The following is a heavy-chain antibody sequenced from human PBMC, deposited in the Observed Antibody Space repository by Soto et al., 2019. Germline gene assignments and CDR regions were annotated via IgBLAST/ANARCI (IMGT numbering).Heavy chain of an antibody. CDR1: GYTFTGYY. CDR3: ARALYYYDSSGSVFDY. CDR2: INPNSGGT. D-gene: IGHD3-22*01. J-gene: IGHJ4*02. Sequence: QVQLVQSGAEVKKPGASVKVSCKASGYTFTGYYMHWVRQAPGQGLEWMGWINPNSGGTNYAQKFQGWVTMTRDPSISTAYMELSRLRSDDTAVYYCARALYYYDSSGSVFDYWGQGTLVTVSS. V-gene: IGHV1-2*04.